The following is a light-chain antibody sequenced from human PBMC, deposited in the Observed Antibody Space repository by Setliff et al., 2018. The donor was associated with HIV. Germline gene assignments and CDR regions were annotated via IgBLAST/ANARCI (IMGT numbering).Light chain of an antibody. V-gene: IGLV2-14*03. J-gene: IGLJ1*01. Sequence: QSVLTQPASVSGSPGQSITIPCTGSSSDIGGTKYASWCQQHPGKVPKLLIYDVSQRPSGVSDRFSGSKAGNTASLTISGLQAEDEADSYCLSFTTSDTVVFGRGTKGTVL. CDR2: DVS. CDR3: LSFTTSDTVV. CDR1: SSDIGGTKY.